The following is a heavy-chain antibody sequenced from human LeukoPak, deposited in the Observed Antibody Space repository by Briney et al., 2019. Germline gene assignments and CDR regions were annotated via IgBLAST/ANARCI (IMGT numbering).Heavy chain of an antibody. CDR3: ARINWGTVDY. CDR1: GYSISSGYY. V-gene: IGHV4-38-2*02. D-gene: IGHD7-27*01. J-gene: IGHJ4*02. CDR2: IYHSGST. Sequence: PSETLSLTCTVSGYSISSGYYWGWIRQPPGKGLEWIGSIYHSGSTYYDPPLKSRVTISVDTSKNQFSLKLSSVTAADTAVYYCARINWGTVDYWGQGTLVTVSS.